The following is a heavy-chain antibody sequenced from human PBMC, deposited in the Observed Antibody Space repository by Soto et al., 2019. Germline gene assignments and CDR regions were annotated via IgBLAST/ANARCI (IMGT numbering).Heavy chain of an antibody. V-gene: IGHV1-8*01. Sequence: GASVKVSCKASGYTFTSYDINWVRQATGQGHEWMGWMNPNSGNTGYAQKFQGRVNMTRNTSISTAYIELSSLRSEDTAVYYCARGIAIFGVAYGMDVWGQGTTVTVSS. J-gene: IGHJ6*02. CDR1: GYTFTSYD. D-gene: IGHD3-3*01. CDR3: ARGIAIFGVAYGMDV. CDR2: MNPNSGNT.